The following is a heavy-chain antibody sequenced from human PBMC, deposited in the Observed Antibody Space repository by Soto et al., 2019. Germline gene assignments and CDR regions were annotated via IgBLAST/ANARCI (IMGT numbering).Heavy chain of an antibody. CDR3: ARTPLTTGWSVDY. Sequence: SGPTLVNPTQTLTLTCTFSGFSLSTNGMCVSWIRQPPGKALEWLALVDWDDDKFYSISLRTRLTISRDTSKNQVVPTMTDMDPVDTATYYCARTPLTTGWSVDYWGQGTLVTVSS. CDR1: GFSLSTNGMC. V-gene: IGHV2-70*01. D-gene: IGHD6-19*01. CDR2: VDWDDDK. J-gene: IGHJ4*02.